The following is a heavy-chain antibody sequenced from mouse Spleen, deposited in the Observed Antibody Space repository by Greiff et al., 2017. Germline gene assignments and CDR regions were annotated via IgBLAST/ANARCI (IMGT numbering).Heavy chain of an antibody. CDR2: IWGGGST. CDR3: ASDLTGTRGFAY. J-gene: IGHJ3*01. V-gene: IGHV2-6*01. CDR1: GFSLTSYG. Sequence: QVQLQQSGPGLVAPSQSLSITCTVSGFSLTSYGVDWVRQSPGKGLEWLGVIWGGGSTNYNSALKSRLSISKDNSKSQVFLKMNSLQTDDTAMYYCASDLTGTRGFAYWGQGTLVTVSA. D-gene: IGHD4-1*01.